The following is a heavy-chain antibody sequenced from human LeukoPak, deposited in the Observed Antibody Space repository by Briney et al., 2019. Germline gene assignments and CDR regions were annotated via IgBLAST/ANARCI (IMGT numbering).Heavy chain of an antibody. CDR1: GYTLTELS. J-gene: IGHJ4*02. Sequence: ASVKVSCKVSGYTLTELSMHWVRQAPGKGLEWMGGFDPEDGETIYAQKFQGRVTMTEDTSISTAYMELSRLRSDDTAVYYCARVVPAATWFRFRGYFDYWGQGTLVTVSS. CDR2: FDPEDGET. V-gene: IGHV1-24*01. D-gene: IGHD2-2*01. CDR3: ARVVPAATWFRFRGYFDY.